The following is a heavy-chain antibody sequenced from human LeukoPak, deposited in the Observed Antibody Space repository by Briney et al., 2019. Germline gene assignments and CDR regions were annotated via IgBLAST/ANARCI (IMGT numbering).Heavy chain of an antibody. Sequence: GGSLRLSCAASEFSVSANHMSWVRQAPGKGLEWVSTIYTNDVTDYADSVKGRFTISRDNSKNTLYLQMNSLRAEDTAVYYCAKDKYGSYGWFDPWGQGTLVTVSS. CDR3: AKDKYGSYGWFDP. J-gene: IGHJ5*02. V-gene: IGHV3-53*01. CDR2: IYTNDVT. D-gene: IGHD1-26*01. CDR1: EFSVSANH.